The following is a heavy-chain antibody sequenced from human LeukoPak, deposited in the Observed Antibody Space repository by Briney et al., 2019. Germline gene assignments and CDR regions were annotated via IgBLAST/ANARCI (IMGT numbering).Heavy chain of an antibody. J-gene: IGHJ4*02. V-gene: IGHV4-39*07. Sequence: SETLSLTCTVSGGSISSDSHYWGWIRQPPGKGLEWIGNIYYSGSTYYNPSLKSRVTILVDTSKNQFSLQLSSVTAADTALYYCGGRFSNYVPVDYWGQGTLVTVSS. D-gene: IGHD4-11*01. CDR3: GGRFSNYVPVDY. CDR2: IYYSGST. CDR1: GGSISSDSHY.